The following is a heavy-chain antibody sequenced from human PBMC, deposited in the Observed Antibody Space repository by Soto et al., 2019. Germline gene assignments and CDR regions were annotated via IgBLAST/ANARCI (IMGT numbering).Heavy chain of an antibody. V-gene: IGHV1-18*01. D-gene: IGHD1-7*01. Sequence: ASVKVSCKGSGYTFNIYGISWVRQAPGQGLEWMGWISPYNDNKKYAQNFQGRVTMTTDTSTSTAYMELTSLRSDDTAVYYCARELSALGTIDFWGQGTLVTVSS. CDR2: ISPYNDNK. CDR3: ARELSALGTIDF. J-gene: IGHJ4*02. CDR1: GYTFNIYG.